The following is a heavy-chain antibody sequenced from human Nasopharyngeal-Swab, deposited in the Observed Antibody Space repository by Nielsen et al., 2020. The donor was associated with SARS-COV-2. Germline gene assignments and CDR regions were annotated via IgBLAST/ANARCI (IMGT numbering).Heavy chain of an antibody. Sequence: GSLRLSCAVYGGSFSGYYWSWIRQPPGKGLEWIGEINHSGSTNYNPSLKCRVTISVDTSKNQFSLKLSSVTAADTAVYYCAREPERVVLVRGGPACYMDVWGKGTTVTVSS. J-gene: IGHJ6*03. CDR3: AREPERVVLVRGGPACYMDV. CDR1: GGSFSGYY. V-gene: IGHV4-34*01. D-gene: IGHD1-14*01. CDR2: INHSGST.